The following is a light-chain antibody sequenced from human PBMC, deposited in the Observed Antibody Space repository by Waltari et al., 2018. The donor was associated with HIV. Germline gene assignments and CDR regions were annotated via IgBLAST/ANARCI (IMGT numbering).Light chain of an antibody. CDR1: SSDVGDYY. CDR2: EVS. Sequence: QSALTQPASVSGSPGQSITISCTGTSSDVGDYYVSWYQHHTGKAPKLIIYEVSTRPSGVSYRFSGSKSGNTATLTISGLLAEDEADYFCSSYISSATPEFGGGTRLTVL. CDR3: SSYISSATPE. V-gene: IGLV2-14*01. J-gene: IGLJ3*02.